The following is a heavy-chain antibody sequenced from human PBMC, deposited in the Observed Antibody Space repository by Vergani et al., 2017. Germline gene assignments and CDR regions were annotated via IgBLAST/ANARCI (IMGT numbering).Heavy chain of an antibody. J-gene: IGHJ5*02. Sequence: QVQLVQSGAEVKKPGSSVKVSCKASGGTFSSYTISWVRQAPGQGLEWMGRIIPILGLSNYAQKFQGRVTITADKSTSTAYMELSSLRSEDTAVYYCVWLGGAYCGVDSSSNWFDPWGQGTLVTVSS. CDR2: IIPILGLS. D-gene: IGHD2-21*02. CDR1: GGTFSSYT. CDR3: VWLGGAYCGVDSSSNWFDP. V-gene: IGHV1-69*02.